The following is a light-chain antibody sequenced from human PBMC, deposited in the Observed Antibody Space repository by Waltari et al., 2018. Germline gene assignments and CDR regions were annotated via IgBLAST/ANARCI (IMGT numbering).Light chain of an antibody. J-gene: IGKJ2*01. Sequence: DIVMTQSPDSLAVSLGERATINCKSSQSILYSSNNNNYLAWYQQKPGQPPKLLIYWAPTRESGVPDRFTGSGSVTDFALTISSLQAEDVAVYYCQQYYSTPNTFGQGTKLEIK. CDR2: WAP. V-gene: IGKV4-1*01. CDR3: QQYYSTPNT. CDR1: QSILYSSNNNNY.